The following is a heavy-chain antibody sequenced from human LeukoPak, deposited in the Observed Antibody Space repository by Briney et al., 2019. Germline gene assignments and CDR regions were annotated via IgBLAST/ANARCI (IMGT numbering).Heavy chain of an antibody. V-gene: IGHV4-39*02. D-gene: IGHD4-23*01. CDR3: AREVRKGLRWLQAEGWFDP. J-gene: IGHJ5*02. Sequence: SSETLSLTCTVSGGSISSSSYYWGWIRQPPGKGLEWIGSIYYSGSTYYNPSLKSRVTISVDTSKNQFSLKLSSVTAADTAVYYCAREVRKGLRWLQAEGWFDPWGQGTRVTVSS. CDR1: GGSISSSSYY. CDR2: IYYSGST.